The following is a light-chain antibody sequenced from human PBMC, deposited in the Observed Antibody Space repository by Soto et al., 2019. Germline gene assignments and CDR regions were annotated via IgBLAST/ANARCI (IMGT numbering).Light chain of an antibody. Sequence: DIVLTQSTGTVSLSPGEGVTISCRASRRVGSSYLAWYQQKPGQAPRLLIYATSTRAAGIPDRFSGSGSGTGFTLTISRLEPGDFAMYYCQHYGTSITFGQWTRLDIQ. CDR1: RRVGSSY. V-gene: IGKV3-20*01. J-gene: IGKJ5*01. CDR2: ATS. CDR3: QHYGTSIT.